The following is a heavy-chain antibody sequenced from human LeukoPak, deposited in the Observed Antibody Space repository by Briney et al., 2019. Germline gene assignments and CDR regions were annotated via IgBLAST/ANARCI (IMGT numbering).Heavy chain of an antibody. Sequence: ASVKVSCKASGYTFTAYYMHWVRQAPGQGLEWMGSINPNSGATNYAQNFQGRVTMTRDTSISTAYMELSSLRSDDTAVYYCGRGDDYCTSASCWPDYWGQGTLVTVSS. V-gene: IGHV1-2*02. J-gene: IGHJ4*02. CDR3: GRGDDYCTSASCWPDY. CDR2: INPNSGAT. CDR1: GYTFTAYY. D-gene: IGHD2-2*01.